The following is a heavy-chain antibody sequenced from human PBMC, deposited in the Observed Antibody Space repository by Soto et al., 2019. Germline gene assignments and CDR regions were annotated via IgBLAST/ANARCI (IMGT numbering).Heavy chain of an antibody. J-gene: IGHJ4*02. CDR2: INANSGGT. V-gene: IGHV1-2*02. D-gene: IGHD6-13*01. CDR3: ASGGSRNWPDF. Sequence: QVQLVQSGAEVKKPGASVKVSCKASGYTFTDYYMHWVRQAPGQGLEWMGWINANSGGTNYPQKFQGRVTMTRDTSISTVYMELSSLRSDDTAVYYCASGGSRNWPDFWGRGTLVTVSS. CDR1: GYTFTDYY.